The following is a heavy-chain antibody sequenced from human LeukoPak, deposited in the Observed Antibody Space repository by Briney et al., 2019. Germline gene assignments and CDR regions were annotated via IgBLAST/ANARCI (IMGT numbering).Heavy chain of an antibody. V-gene: IGHV1-18*01. CDR3: ARAVRGYSYAYLPY. D-gene: IGHD5-18*01. CDR2: ISAYDGNT. J-gene: IGHJ4*02. Sequence: GASVKVSCKASGYTFSSYGISWVRQAPGQGLEWMGWISAYDGNTDYAQNLQVRVTMTTDAYTSTDYMELRSLRSNDTAVYYCARAVRGYSYAYLPYWGQGTLVTVSS. CDR1: GYTFSSYG.